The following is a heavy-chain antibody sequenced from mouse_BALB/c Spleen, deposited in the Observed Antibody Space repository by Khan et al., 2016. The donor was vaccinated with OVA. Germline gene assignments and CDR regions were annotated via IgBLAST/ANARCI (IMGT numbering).Heavy chain of an antibody. Sequence: EVQLQESGPGLVKPSQSLSLTCTVTGYSITSDYAWNWIRQFPGNKLEWMGYISSSGSTNYNPALKSRISITRDTSKNKFFLQFNSVTTEDTATYYCARDGSRYNYAMDYWGQGTSVTVSS. J-gene: IGHJ4*01. D-gene: IGHD2-3*01. CDR1: GYSITSDYA. CDR3: ARDGSRYNYAMDY. CDR2: ISSSGST. V-gene: IGHV3-2*02.